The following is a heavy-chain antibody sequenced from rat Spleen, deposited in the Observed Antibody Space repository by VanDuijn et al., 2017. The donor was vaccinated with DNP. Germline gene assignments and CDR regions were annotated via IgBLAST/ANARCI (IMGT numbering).Heavy chain of an antibody. Sequence: EVKLVESGGGLVQPGRSLKLSCAASGFTFSDYNMAWVRQAPKKGLEWVATIIYDDTRTYYRDSVKGRFTISRDNAKSTLYLQMDSLTSEDTATYYCARHYGSYYAMDAWGQGTSVTVSS. CDR1: GFTFSDYN. D-gene: IGHD1-3*01. J-gene: IGHJ4*01. CDR2: IIYDDTRT. CDR3: ARHYGSYYAMDA. V-gene: IGHV5S10*01.